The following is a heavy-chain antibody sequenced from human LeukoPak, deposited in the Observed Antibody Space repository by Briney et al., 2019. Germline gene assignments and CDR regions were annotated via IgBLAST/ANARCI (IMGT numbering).Heavy chain of an antibody. D-gene: IGHD5-18*01. Sequence: GGSLRLSCAASGFTFSSYAMSWVRQAPGKGLEWVSAISGSGGSTYYADSVKGRFTISRDNSKNTLYLQMNNLRAEDTAVYYCATVDTAMVHFDYWGQGTLVTVSS. CDR3: ATVDTAMVHFDY. J-gene: IGHJ4*02. CDR2: ISGSGGST. CDR1: GFTFSSYA. V-gene: IGHV3-23*01.